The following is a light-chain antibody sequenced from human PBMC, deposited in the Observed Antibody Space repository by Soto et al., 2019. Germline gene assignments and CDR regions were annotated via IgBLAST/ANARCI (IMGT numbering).Light chain of an antibody. CDR2: AAS. CDR1: QSIYSS. J-gene: IGKJ2*01. CDR3: QRSYSAPYT. V-gene: IGKV1-39*01. Sequence: DIQMTQSPSSLSASVGDRVTITCRASQSIYSSLNWYHQKPGKAPKLLIYAASNLQSGVPSRFSGSGSGTDFTLCNSSLHPERFATYYCQRSYSAPYTFAQETKLAI.